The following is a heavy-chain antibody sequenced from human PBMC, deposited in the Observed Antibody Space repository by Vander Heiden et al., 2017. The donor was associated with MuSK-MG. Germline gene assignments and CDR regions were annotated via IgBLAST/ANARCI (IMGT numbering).Heavy chain of an antibody. V-gene: IGHV4-31*03. CDR2: IYYSGST. D-gene: IGHD1-26*01. CDR1: GGSLTSGCYY. J-gene: IGHJ4*02. Sequence: QVQLQESGPGLVKPSQTPSPTCTVSGGSLTSGCYYWSWLRQHPGKGLEWIGYIYYSGSTYYNPSLKSRVTISVDTSKNQFSLKLSSVTAADTAVYYCARAPSGSYRREYFDYWGQGTLVTVSS. CDR3: ARAPSGSYRREYFDY.